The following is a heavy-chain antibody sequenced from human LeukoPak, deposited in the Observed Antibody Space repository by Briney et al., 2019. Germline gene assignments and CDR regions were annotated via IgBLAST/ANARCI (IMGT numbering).Heavy chain of an antibody. CDR1: GFTFSSYA. J-gene: IGHJ4*02. D-gene: IGHD3-10*01. CDR3: AKDRGLWFGDKKGFDY. V-gene: IGHV3-23*01. Sequence: PGGSLRLSCAASGFTFSSYAMSWVRQAPGKGLEWVSAISGSGGSTFYADSVKGRVTISRDNSKNTLYLQMNSLRAEDTAVYYCAKDRGLWFGDKKGFDYWGQGTLVTVSS. CDR2: ISGSGGST.